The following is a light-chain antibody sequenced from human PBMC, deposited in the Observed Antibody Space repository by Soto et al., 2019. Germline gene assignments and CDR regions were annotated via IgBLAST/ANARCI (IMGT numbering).Light chain of an antibody. CDR3: SSYTSSSPVV. CDR2: DVS. J-gene: IGLJ2*01. V-gene: IGLV2-14*01. CDR1: SSDVGGYNY. Sequence: QSALTQPASVSGSPGQSITISCTGTSSDVGGYNYVSWYQQHPGKAPKLMIYDVSNRPSGVSNRFSGSKSANTASLTISGLQDEDEADYYCSSYTSSSPVVFGGGTKLTVL.